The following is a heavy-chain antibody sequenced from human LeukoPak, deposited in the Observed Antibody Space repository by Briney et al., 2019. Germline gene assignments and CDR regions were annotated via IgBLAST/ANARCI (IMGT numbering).Heavy chain of an antibody. CDR1: GFTFSNYG. D-gene: IGHD2-21*02. J-gene: IGHJ4*02. CDR2: IRGSGGGT. CDR3: VKARMPHCGTDCLES. Sequence: PGGSLRLSCAASGFTFSNYGMSWVRQAPGKGLEWVSVIRGSGGGTYYADSVKGRFTISRDNSKNTVYLQMNSLRAEDTAVYDCVKARMPHCGTDCLESWGQGTLVTVSS. V-gene: IGHV3-23*01.